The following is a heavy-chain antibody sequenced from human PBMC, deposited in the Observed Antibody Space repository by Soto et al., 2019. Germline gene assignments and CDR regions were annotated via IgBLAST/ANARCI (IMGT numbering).Heavy chain of an antibody. Sequence: GGSLRLSCAASGFTFSSYGMHWVRQAPGKGLEWVAVISYDGSNKYYADSVKGRSTISRDNSKNTLYLQMNSLRAEDTAVYYCAKARQNLEWLLLNYWGQGTLVTVSS. CDR2: ISYDGSNK. CDR1: GFTFSSYG. V-gene: IGHV3-30*18. CDR3: AKARQNLEWLLLNY. J-gene: IGHJ4*02. D-gene: IGHD3-3*01.